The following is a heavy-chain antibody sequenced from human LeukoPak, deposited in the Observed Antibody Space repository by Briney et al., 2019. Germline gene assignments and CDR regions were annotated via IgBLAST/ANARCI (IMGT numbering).Heavy chain of an antibody. CDR3: ASSPYDFWSGYSFDY. J-gene: IGHJ4*02. V-gene: IGHV7-4-1*02. Sequence: ASVKVSCKASGYTFTSYAMNWVRQAPGQGLEWMGWINTNTGNPTYAQGFTGRFVFSLDTSVSTAYLQISSLKAEDTAVYCCASSPYDFWSGYSFDYWGQGTLVTVSS. CDR2: INTNTGNP. D-gene: IGHD3-3*01. CDR1: GYTFTSYA.